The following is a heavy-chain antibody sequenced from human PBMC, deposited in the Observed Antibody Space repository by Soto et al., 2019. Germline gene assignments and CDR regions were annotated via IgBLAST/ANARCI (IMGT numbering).Heavy chain of an antibody. Sequence: SETLSLTCTVSGGSISSYYWSWIRQPPGKGLEWIGYIYYSGSTNYNPSLKSRVTISVDTSKNQFSLKLSSVTAADTAVYYCARGALRWSTSWDFDYWGQGILVTVS. D-gene: IGHD4-17*01. CDR1: GGSISSYY. CDR3: ARGALRWSTSWDFDY. CDR2: IYYSGST. J-gene: IGHJ4*02. V-gene: IGHV4-59*08.